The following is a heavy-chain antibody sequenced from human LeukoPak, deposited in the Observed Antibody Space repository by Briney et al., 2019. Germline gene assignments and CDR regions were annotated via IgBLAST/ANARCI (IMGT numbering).Heavy chain of an antibody. CDR2: IYWDDDK. CDR3: AHGFYGDYVVAFDI. D-gene: IGHD4-17*01. CDR1: GFSLSTSGVG. Sequence: SGPTLVHPTPALTLTCTFSGFSLSTSGVGVGWIRQPPGKALEWLALIYWDDDKRYSPSLKSRLTITKDTSKNQVVLTMTNMDPVDTATYYCAHGFYGDYVVAFDIWGQGTMVTVSS. J-gene: IGHJ3*02. V-gene: IGHV2-5*02.